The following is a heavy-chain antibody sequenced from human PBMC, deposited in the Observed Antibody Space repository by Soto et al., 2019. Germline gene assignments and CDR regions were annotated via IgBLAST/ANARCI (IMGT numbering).Heavy chain of an antibody. J-gene: IGHJ4*02. CDR3: ARQGNTWPLNFDY. Sequence: QLQLQESGPGLVKPSETLSLTCTVSGDSISSSSYYWGWIRQPPGKGLEWIGSIYYSGSTYYNPSLKSRVTISVDTSKNQFSLKLSSVTAADTAVYYCARQGNTWPLNFDYWGQGTLVTVSS. V-gene: IGHV4-39*01. CDR2: IYYSGST. CDR1: GDSISSSSYY.